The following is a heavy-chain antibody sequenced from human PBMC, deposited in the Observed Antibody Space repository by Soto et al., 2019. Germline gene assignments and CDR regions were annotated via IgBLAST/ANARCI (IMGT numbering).Heavy chain of an antibody. CDR3: TRDERYDFWSGPPYDAFDI. V-gene: IGHV3-49*03. CDR1: GFTFGDFC. CDR2: IRSKAYGGTT. J-gene: IGHJ3*02. Sequence: ALRTSCTAFGFTFGDFCMSWFRQAPGEGVGGVGFIRSKAYGGTTEYAASVKGRFTISRDDSKSIAYLQMNSLKTEDTAVYYCTRDERYDFWSGPPYDAFDIWGQGTMVTVSS. D-gene: IGHD3-3*01.